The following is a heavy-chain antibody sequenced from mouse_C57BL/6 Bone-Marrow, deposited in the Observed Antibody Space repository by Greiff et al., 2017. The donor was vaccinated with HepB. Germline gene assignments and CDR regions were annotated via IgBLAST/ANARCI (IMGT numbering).Heavy chain of an antibody. D-gene: IGHD2-2*01. V-gene: IGHV5-6*01. CDR3: ARLYGYDVAY. J-gene: IGHJ3*01. CDR1: GFTFSSYG. Sequence: EVQLVESGGDLVKPGGSLKLSCAASGFTFSSYGMSWVRQTPDKRLEWVATISSGGSYTYYPDSVKGRFTISRDNAKNTLYLQMSSLKSEDTAMYYCARLYGYDVAYWGQGTLVTVSA. CDR2: ISSGGSYT.